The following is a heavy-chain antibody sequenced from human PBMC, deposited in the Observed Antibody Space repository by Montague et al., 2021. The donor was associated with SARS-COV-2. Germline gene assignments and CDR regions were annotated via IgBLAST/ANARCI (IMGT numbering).Heavy chain of an antibody. Sequence: SETLSLTCTVSGGSISSYYWSWIRQPPGKGLEWIGYIYNSGSTNYNPSLKSRVTMSVDTSTNQFSLTLSSVTAADTAVYYCSRGSAWICNAFDFWGQGTLVTVSS. CDR1: GGSISSYY. CDR3: SRGSAWICNAFDF. CDR2: IYNSGST. D-gene: IGHD6-19*01. V-gene: IGHV4-59*01. J-gene: IGHJ4*02.